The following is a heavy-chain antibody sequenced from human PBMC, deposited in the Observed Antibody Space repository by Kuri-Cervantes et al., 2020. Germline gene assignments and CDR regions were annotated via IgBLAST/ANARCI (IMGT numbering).Heavy chain of an antibody. CDR3: ARVMQLQRPI. Sequence: GESLKISCAASGFTFSNYWMSWVRQAPGKGLEWVANIKQDGSEKYYVDSVKGRFTISRDNGKKSLYLQMNNLKSEDTAMYYCARVMQLQRPIWGQGALVTVSS. V-gene: IGHV3-7*04. CDR2: IKQDGSEK. CDR1: GFTFSNYW. J-gene: IGHJ4*02. D-gene: IGHD1-1*01.